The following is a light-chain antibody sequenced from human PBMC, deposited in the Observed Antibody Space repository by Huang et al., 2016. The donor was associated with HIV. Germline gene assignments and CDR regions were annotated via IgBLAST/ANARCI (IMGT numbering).Light chain of an antibody. CDR1: QSIGNW. Sequence: DIQMTQSPSTLSASVGERVIITCRASQSIGNWLAWFQQKPGRAPKLLIYDASNLQNGVPSRFSGSGSGTVFTLTIDNLQPEDYSTYYCQQYNTPPYRFGQGTKVDIK. J-gene: IGKJ2*03. V-gene: IGKV1-5*01. CDR2: DAS. CDR3: QQYNTPPYR.